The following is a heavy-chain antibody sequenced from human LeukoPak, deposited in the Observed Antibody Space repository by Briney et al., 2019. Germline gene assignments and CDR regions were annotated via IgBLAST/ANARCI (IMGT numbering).Heavy chain of an antibody. CDR3: ARDLYYYDSSGHDAFDI. V-gene: IGHV3-11*04. CDR1: GFTFSDYY. J-gene: IGHJ3*02. CDR2: ISSSGSTI. Sequence: GGSLRLSCAAPGFTFSDYYMSWIRQAPGKGLEWVSYISSSGSTIYYADSVKGRFTISRDNAKNSLYLQMNSLRAEDTAVYYCARDLYYYDSSGHDAFDIWGQGTMVTVSS. D-gene: IGHD3-22*01.